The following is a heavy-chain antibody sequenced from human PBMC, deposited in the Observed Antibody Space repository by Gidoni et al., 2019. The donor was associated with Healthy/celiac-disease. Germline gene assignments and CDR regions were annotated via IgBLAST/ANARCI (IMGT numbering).Heavy chain of an antibody. J-gene: IGHJ2*01. Sequence: EVQLVESGGGLVKPGGSLRLSCAASGFTFSSYSMNWVRQAPGKGLEWVSSISSSSSYIYYADSVKGRFTISRDNAKNSLYLQMNSLRAEDTAVYYCAREGYSSSWYRKWYFDLWGRGTLVTVSS. CDR3: AREGYSSSWYRKWYFDL. D-gene: IGHD6-13*01. CDR2: ISSSSSYI. V-gene: IGHV3-21*01. CDR1: GFTFSSYS.